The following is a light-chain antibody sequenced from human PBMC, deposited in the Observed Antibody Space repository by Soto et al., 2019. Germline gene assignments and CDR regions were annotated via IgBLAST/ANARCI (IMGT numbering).Light chain of an antibody. V-gene: IGKV3-20*01. Sequence: EIVLTQSPGTLSLSPGERSTLSCRASQSVRSNYLAWYQQKPGQTPRLLIYGASSRANGIPDRLSGSGSGTDFTLTISRLEREDFAVYYCQQYGSSPYTFGQGTKLEIK. CDR2: GAS. CDR1: QSVRSNY. CDR3: QQYGSSPYT. J-gene: IGKJ2*01.